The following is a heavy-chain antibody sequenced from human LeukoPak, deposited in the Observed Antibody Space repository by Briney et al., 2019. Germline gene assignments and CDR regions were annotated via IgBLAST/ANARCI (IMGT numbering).Heavy chain of an antibody. Sequence: PGRSLRLSCAASGFTFSSYAMHWVRQAPDKGLEWVAVISYDGSNKYYADSVKGRFTISRDNSKNTLYLQMNSLRAEDTAVYYCARGEWSDSSGYYYYYGMDVWGQGTTVTVSS. D-gene: IGHD3-22*01. CDR1: GFTFSSYA. CDR2: ISYDGSNK. CDR3: ARGEWSDSSGYYYYYGMDV. J-gene: IGHJ6*02. V-gene: IGHV3-30-3*01.